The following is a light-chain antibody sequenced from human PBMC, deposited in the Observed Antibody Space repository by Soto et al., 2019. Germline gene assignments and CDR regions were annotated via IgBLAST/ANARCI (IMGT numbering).Light chain of an antibody. CDR2: DVS. CDR1: SSDIGGYNS. Sequence: QSALTQPASVSGSPGQSITISCTGTSSDIGGYNSVSWYQHHPGKAPQLMIYDVSDRPTGVSDRFAGSKSVNTASLTISGLQAEDEADYYCSAYTNTATLVVFGGGTKLTVL. CDR3: SAYTNTATLVV. J-gene: IGLJ3*02. V-gene: IGLV2-14*03.